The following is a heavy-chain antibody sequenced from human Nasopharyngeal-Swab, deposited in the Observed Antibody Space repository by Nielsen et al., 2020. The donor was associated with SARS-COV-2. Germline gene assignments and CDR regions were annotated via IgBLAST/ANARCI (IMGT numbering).Heavy chain of an antibody. V-gene: IGHV3-15*01. CDR3: TTDSAQN. Sequence: GESLKISCAASGFTFRSYAMGWVRQAPGKGLEWVGRIKSKTDGGTTDYAAPVKGRFTISRDDSKNTLYLQMNSLKTEDTAVYYCTTDSAQNWGQGTLVTVSS. J-gene: IGHJ4*02. D-gene: IGHD1-26*01. CDR2: IKSKTDGGTT. CDR1: GFTFRSYA.